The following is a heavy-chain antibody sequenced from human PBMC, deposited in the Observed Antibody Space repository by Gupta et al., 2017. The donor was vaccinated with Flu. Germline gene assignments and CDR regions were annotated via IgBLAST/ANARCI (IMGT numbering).Heavy chain of an antibody. D-gene: IGHD6-25*01. CDR2: LAGDGRDT. CDR1: GFTFSNYW. V-gene: IGHV3-74*01. CDR3: ARVPVAAAGTGIDY. Sequence: EVQLVESGGALVQPGGSLRLSCAASGFTFSNYWMHWVRQAPGRGLVWVSRLAGDGRDTNYADSVKGRFTISRDNAKNTVYLQINSLSVEDTAVYYCARVPVAAAGTGIDYWGQGTLVTVSS. J-gene: IGHJ4*02.